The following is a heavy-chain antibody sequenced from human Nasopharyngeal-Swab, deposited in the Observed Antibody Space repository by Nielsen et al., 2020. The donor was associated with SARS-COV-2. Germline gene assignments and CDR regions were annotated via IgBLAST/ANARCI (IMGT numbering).Heavy chain of an antibody. Sequence: SETLSLTCAVYGESFSGYYWSWIRQPPGKGLEWIGEINHSGSTNYNPSLKSRVTISVDTSKNQFSLKLSSVTAADTAVYYCARGSLGSFSTVTRIYGMDVWGQGTTVTVSS. CDR3: ARGSLGSFSTVTRIYGMDV. CDR1: GESFSGYY. J-gene: IGHJ6*02. D-gene: IGHD4-17*01. CDR2: INHSGST. V-gene: IGHV4-34*01.